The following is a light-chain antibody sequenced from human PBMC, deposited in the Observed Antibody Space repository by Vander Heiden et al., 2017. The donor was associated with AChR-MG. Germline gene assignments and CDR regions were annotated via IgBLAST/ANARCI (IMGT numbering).Light chain of an antibody. CDR3: YSTDRGGIIGV. CDR1: AFPTKY. V-gene: IGLV3-10*01. Sequence: SSALTQPPSVSVSPGQTARIPCSAAAFPTKYVYWYQQKSGQAPVLVIHEDTKRPSGIPERFSGSSSGTMATLTIRGAQVEDEGDYYCYSTDRGGIIGVFGGGTTLTVL. CDR2: EDT. J-gene: IGLJ3*02.